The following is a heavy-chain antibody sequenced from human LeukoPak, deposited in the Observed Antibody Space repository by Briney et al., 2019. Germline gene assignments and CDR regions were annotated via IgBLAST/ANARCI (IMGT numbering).Heavy chain of an antibody. CDR1: GGSISSYY. V-gene: IGHV4-59*01. Sequence: SETLSLTCTVSGGSISSYYWSWIRQPPGKGLEWIGYIYYSGSTNYNPSLKSRVTISVDTSKNQFSLKLSSVTAADTAVYYCARGEDIVVAPAAQAWFDPWGQGTLVTVSS. J-gene: IGHJ5*02. D-gene: IGHD2-2*01. CDR2: IYYSGST. CDR3: ARGEDIVVAPAAQAWFDP.